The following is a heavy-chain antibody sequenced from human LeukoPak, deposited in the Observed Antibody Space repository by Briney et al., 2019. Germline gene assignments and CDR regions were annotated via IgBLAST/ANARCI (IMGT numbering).Heavy chain of an antibody. J-gene: IGHJ4*02. D-gene: IGHD1-26*01. CDR1: GFTFDDYA. CDR3: AKGVVGATVYFDY. V-gene: IGHV3-9*01. CDR2: ISWNSGSI. Sequence: PGGSLRLSCAASGFTFDDYAMHWVRQAPGKGLEWVSGISWNSGSIGYADSVKGRFTISRDNAKNSLYLQMNSLRAEDTALYYCAKGVVGATVYFDYWGPGTLVTVSS.